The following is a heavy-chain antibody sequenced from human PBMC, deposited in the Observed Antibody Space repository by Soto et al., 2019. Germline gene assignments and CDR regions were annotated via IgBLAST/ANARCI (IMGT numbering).Heavy chain of an antibody. V-gene: IGHV3-23*01. CDR2: ISGSGGST. D-gene: IGHD3-16*02. J-gene: IGHJ6*02. CDR1: GFTFSSYA. CDR3: APAYRPYYYGMDV. Sequence: EVQLLESGGGLVQPGGSLRLSCAASGFTFSSYAMSWVRQAPGKGLEWVSAISGSGGSTYYADSVKGRFTISRDNSKNTLYLQMNTLRAEDTAIYYCAPAYRPYYYGMDVWGQGTTVTVSS.